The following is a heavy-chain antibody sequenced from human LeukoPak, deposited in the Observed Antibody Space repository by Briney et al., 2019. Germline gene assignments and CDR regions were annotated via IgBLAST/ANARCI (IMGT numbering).Heavy chain of an antibody. Sequence: GGSLRLSCVASGFTFHNYEMNWVRQAPGKGLEWVSSISSSSSYIYYAELGKGRFTISRDNAKNSLYLQMNSLRAEDTAVYYCASGSIIGYYYMDVWGKGTTVTVSS. V-gene: IGHV3-21*01. CDR1: GFTFHNYE. CDR2: ISSSSSYI. D-gene: IGHD3-10*01. J-gene: IGHJ6*03. CDR3: ASGSIIGYYYMDV.